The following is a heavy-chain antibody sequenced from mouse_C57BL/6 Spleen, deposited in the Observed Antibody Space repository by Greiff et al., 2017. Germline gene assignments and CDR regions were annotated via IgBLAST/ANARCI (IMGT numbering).Heavy chain of an antibody. Sequence: EVKLVESGGGLVQPKGSLKLSCAASGFSFNTYAMNWVRQAPGKGLEWVARIRSKSNNYATYYADSVKDRFTISRDDSESMLYLQMNNLKTEDTAMYYCVRQEELGPFADWGQGTLVTVSA. J-gene: IGHJ3*01. D-gene: IGHD4-1*01. CDR1: GFSFNTYA. V-gene: IGHV10-1*01. CDR3: VRQEELGPFAD. CDR2: IRSKSNNYAT.